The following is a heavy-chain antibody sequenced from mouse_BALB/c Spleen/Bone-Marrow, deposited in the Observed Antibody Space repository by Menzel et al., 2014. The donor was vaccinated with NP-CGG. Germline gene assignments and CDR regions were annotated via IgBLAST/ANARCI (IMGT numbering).Heavy chain of an antibody. D-gene: IGHD2-4*01. Sequence: QVHVKQSGPGLVAPSQSLSITCTVSGFSLTSYGVHWVRQPPGKGLEWLGVIWAGGSTNYNSALMSRLSISKDNSKSQVFLKMNSLQTDDTAMYYCAREGSTMITTPFAYWGQGTLVTVSA. J-gene: IGHJ3*01. V-gene: IGHV2-9*02. CDR1: GFSLTSYG. CDR3: AREGSTMITTPFAY. CDR2: IWAGGST.